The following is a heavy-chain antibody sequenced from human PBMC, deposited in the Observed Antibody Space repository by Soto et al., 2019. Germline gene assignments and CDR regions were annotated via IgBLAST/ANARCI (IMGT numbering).Heavy chain of an antibody. D-gene: IGHD6-13*01. CDR2: TYYRSKWYN. Sequence: QAQLQQSGPGLVKPSQTLTLTCAISGDSVSSNSAAWNWIRQSPSSGLEWLGRTYYRSKWYNEYSGSVKSRITINPDTSKSQFSLQLNSVTPEDTAVYYCARLAAGGANSFDYWGQGTLVTVSS. J-gene: IGHJ4*02. V-gene: IGHV6-1*01. CDR3: ARLAAGGANSFDY. CDR1: GDSVSSNSAA.